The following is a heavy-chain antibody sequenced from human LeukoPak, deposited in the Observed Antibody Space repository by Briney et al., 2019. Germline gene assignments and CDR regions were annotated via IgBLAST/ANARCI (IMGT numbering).Heavy chain of an antibody. V-gene: IGHV4-31*03. CDR3: ARGVPDPSVWKGDYFDY. Sequence: PSQTPSLTCTVSGGSISSGGYYWSWIRQHPGKGLEWIGYIYYSGSTNYNPSLKSRVTISVDTSKNQFSLKLSSVTAADTAVYYCARGVPDPSVWKGDYFDYWGQGTLVTVSS. CDR2: IYYSGST. D-gene: IGHD1-1*01. CDR1: GGSISSGGYY. J-gene: IGHJ4*02.